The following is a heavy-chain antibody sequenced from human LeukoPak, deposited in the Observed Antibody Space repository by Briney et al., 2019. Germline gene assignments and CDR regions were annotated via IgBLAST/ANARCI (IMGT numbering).Heavy chain of an antibody. CDR3: AGRGRGSWVGGFLDY. CDR1: GASISSNDYY. Sequence: RPSETLSLTCTVSGASISSNDYYWGWIRQPPGKGLEWIGSIYYSGSTYYNPSLQSRVTISVDTSKNQFSLKLTSVTAADTAVYYCAGRGRGSWVGGFLDYWGQGTLVTVSS. CDR2: IYYSGST. V-gene: IGHV4-39*01. J-gene: IGHJ4*02. D-gene: IGHD6-13*01.